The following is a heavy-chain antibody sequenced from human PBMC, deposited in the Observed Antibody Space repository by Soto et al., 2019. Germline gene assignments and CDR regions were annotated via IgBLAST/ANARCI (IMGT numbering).Heavy chain of an antibody. CDR3: ARDVSGPGATYVMDV. J-gene: IGHJ6*02. CDR2: INPGGGRT. V-gene: IGHV1-46*01. Sequence: ASVKVSCKASGYTFIGNYIYWVRQAPGQGLQWMGIINPGGGRTAYAQKFQGRVTLTRDMSTSTVYMELTSLTYDDTAVYYCARDVSGPGATYVMDVWGQGTTVTVSS. D-gene: IGHD2-2*01. CDR1: GYTFIGNY.